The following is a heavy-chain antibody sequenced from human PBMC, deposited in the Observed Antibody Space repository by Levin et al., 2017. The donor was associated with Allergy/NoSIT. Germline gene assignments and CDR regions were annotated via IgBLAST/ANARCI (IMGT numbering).Heavy chain of an antibody. Sequence: SLKISCAASGFTFDDYAMHWVRQAPGKGLEWVSGISWNSGSIGYADSVKGRFTISRDNAKNSLNLQMNSLRAEDTALYYCAKDRRRAYSYGMDYWGQGTLVAVSS. V-gene: IGHV3-9*01. CDR1: GFTFDDYA. CDR3: AKDRRRAYSYGMDY. J-gene: IGHJ4*02. D-gene: IGHD5-18*01. CDR2: ISWNSGSI.